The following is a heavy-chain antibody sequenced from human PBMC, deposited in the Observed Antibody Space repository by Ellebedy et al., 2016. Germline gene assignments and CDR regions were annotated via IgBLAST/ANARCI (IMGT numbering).Heavy chain of an antibody. CDR3: ASLATMLGY. D-gene: IGHD3-10*02. V-gene: IGHV1-69*13. Sequence: SVKVSXXASGGTFSSYSINWVRQAPGQGLEWMGGIIPIFGTANYAQQFQGRVTITADASTSTAYMELSSLRPGDTAVYYCASLATMLGYWGQGTLVTVSS. J-gene: IGHJ4*02. CDR1: GGTFSSYS. CDR2: IIPIFGTA.